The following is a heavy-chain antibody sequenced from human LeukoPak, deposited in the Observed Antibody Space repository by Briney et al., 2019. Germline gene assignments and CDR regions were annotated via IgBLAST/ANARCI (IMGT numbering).Heavy chain of an antibody. V-gene: IGHV3-23*01. Sequence: GGSLRLSCAASGFTFSSYAMSWVRQAPGKGLEWVSAISGSGGSTYYADSVKGRFTISRDNSKNTLYLQMNSLRAEDTAVYYCAQDQRYMVRGSPFDYWGQGTLVTVSS. CDR3: AQDQRYMVRGSPFDY. D-gene: IGHD3-10*01. J-gene: IGHJ4*02. CDR1: GFTFSSYA. CDR2: ISGSGGST.